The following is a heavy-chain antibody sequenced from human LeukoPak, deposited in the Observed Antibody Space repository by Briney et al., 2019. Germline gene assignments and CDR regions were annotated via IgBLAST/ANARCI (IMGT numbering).Heavy chain of an antibody. D-gene: IGHD3-10*01. J-gene: IGHJ4*02. Sequence: GGSLRLSCAASGFTFSSYEMNWVRQAPGKGLEWVSYISSSGSTIYYADSVKGRFTISRDNAKNSLYLQMNSLRAEGTAVYYCARVGYYGSGTDYWGQGTPVTVSS. V-gene: IGHV3-48*03. CDR1: GFTFSSYE. CDR2: ISSSGSTI. CDR3: ARVGYYGSGTDY.